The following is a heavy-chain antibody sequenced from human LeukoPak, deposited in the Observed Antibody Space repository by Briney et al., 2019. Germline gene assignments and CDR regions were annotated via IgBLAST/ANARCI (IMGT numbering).Heavy chain of an antibody. D-gene: IGHD6-13*01. CDR1: GYTFTGYY. CDR3: ARSIAAAGTRASGDY. J-gene: IGHJ4*02. Sequence: ASVNVSCKASGYTFTGYYMHWVRQAPGQGLEWMGWINPNSGGTNYAQKLQRRVTMTRDTSISTAYMELSRLRSDDTAVYYCARSIAAAGTRASGDYWGQGTLVTVSS. V-gene: IGHV1-2*02. CDR2: INPNSGGT.